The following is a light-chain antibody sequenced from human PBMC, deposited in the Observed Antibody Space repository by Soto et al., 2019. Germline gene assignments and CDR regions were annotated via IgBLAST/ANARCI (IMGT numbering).Light chain of an antibody. J-gene: IGKJ1*01. CDR2: HAS. Sequence: DIQMTQSPSTLSASVGDRVTITFRASQSISSWLAWYQKKQGKAPNLLIYHASSLESGVPSRLRGSGYGTELTITISSMQTDDFETYYCQQYNSYSGRFGHGTEVDI. CDR1: QSISSW. V-gene: IGKV1-5*01. CDR3: QQYNSYSGR.